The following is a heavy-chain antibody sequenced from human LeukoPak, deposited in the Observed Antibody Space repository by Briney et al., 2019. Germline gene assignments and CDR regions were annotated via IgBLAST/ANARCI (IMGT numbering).Heavy chain of an antibody. CDR1: GYTFTSYY. Sequence: ASVKVSCKASGYTFTSYYIVWVRQAPGQGLECMGIIHPGGGSTTYASSFQGRVSLTRDMSTRTVYLELSSLTTEDTAVYYCARGDYSSSLEGLAFWGQGTLVTVSS. CDR2: IHPGGGST. V-gene: IGHV1-46*01. D-gene: IGHD4-11*01. CDR3: ARGDYSSSLEGLAF. J-gene: IGHJ4*02.